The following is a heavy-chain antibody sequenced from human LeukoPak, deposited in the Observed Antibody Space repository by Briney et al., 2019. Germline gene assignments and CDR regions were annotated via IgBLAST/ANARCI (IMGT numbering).Heavy chain of an antibody. Sequence: GGSLRLPCAASGFTFSSCGMHWVRQAPGKGLEWVAVISYDGSNKYYADSVKGRFTISRDNSKNTLYLQMNSLRAEDTAVYYCAKDLVLRYFDWAFDYWGQGTLVTVSS. CDR3: AKDLVLRYFDWAFDY. V-gene: IGHV3-30*18. J-gene: IGHJ4*02. CDR2: ISYDGSNK. CDR1: GFTFSSCG. D-gene: IGHD3-9*01.